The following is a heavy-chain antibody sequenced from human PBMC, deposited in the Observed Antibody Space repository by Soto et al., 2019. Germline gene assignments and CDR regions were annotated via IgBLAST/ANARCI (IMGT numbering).Heavy chain of an antibody. J-gene: IGHJ6*02. CDR1: GGTLSSYA. CDR2: IIPIFGTA. V-gene: IGHV1-69*06. CDR3: ARGHLVSRYYYYLPYYYGMDV. Sequence: SVKVSFKASGGTLSSYAISWGRQAPGQGLEWMGGIIPIFGTANCAQKFQGRVTITADKSTSTAYMELSSLRSEDTAVYYCARGHLVSRYYYYLPYYYGMDVWGQGTTVTVS. D-gene: IGHD3-22*01.